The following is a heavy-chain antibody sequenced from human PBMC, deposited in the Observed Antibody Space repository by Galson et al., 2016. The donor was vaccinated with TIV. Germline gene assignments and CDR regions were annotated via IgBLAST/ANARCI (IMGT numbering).Heavy chain of an antibody. CDR1: GGSISTGSYY. Sequence: TRSLTCSVSGGSISTGSYYWTWIRQPAGKGLEWIGRIYPSGTTHYNPSLKSRATISLDTSKNQLSLKLTSATVADTAVYYCARANLPVELVRPGPRYFYYGLDVWGQGTTVSVSS. CDR2: IYPSGTT. V-gene: IGHV4-61*02. CDR3: ARANLPVELVRPGPRYFYYGLDV. J-gene: IGHJ6*02. D-gene: IGHD1-7*01.